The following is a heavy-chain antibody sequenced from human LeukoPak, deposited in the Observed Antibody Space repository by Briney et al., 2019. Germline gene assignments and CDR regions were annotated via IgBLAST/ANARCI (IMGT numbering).Heavy chain of an antibody. CDR2: IRYDGSNK. J-gene: IGHJ4*02. Sequence: GGSLRLSCAASGFTFSDYGMHWVRQAPGKGLDWVAFIRYDGSNKFYADSVKGRFTISRDNSKNALLLQMNSLRAEDTAVYYCAKERYCSTTTCPFDSWGQGTLVTVSS. CDR1: GFTFSDYG. D-gene: IGHD2-2*01. CDR3: AKERYCSTTTCPFDS. V-gene: IGHV3-30*02.